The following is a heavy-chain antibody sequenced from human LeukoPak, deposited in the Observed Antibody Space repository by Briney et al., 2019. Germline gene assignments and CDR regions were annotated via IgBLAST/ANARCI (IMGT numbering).Heavy chain of an antibody. Sequence: SETLSLTCAVYGGSFSDYYWSWIRQPPGKGLEWIGEINLSGSTNYNPSLKSRVTIPEDTSKNQLSLRVNSVIAADTAVYYCTRGPPSREYTYSQPRDGMDVWGKGTTVSVSS. J-gene: IGHJ6*04. D-gene: IGHD5-18*01. CDR1: GGSFSDYY. CDR2: INLSGST. V-gene: IGHV4-34*01. CDR3: TRGPPSREYTYSQPRDGMDV.